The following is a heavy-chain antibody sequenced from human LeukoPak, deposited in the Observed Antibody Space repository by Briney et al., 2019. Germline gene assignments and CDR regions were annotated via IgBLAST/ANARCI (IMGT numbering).Heavy chain of an antibody. Sequence: ASLELSCKVSGFTLTELSMFWVRQAPGKGLEWMGSFDPEDGKTIYAQKFQGRVTMTEDTSTDTAYMELSSLRSEDTAVYYCATGYLVTAGLMDVWGQGTTVTVSS. CDR2: FDPEDGKT. J-gene: IGHJ6*02. V-gene: IGHV1-24*01. CDR3: ATGYLVTAGLMDV. CDR1: GFTLTELS. D-gene: IGHD6-13*01.